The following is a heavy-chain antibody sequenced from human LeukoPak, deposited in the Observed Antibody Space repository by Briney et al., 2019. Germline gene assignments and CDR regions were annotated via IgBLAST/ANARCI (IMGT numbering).Heavy chain of an antibody. CDR3: ARDGAFTGPYWWFDL. V-gene: IGHV3-48*04. J-gene: IGHJ2*01. D-gene: IGHD2-8*02. Sequence: HPGGSLRLSCAASGFTFRSYSMNWVRQAPGKGLEWLSYITPSGFTVYSDSVQGRFTISRDSAKNSVYLQMNSLTAEDTAMYYCARDGAFTGPYWWFDLWGRGTLVTVSS. CDR1: GFTFRSYS. CDR2: ITPSGFTV.